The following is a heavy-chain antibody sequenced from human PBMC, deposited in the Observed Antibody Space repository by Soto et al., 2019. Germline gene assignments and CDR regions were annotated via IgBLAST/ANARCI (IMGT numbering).Heavy chain of an antibody. CDR3: ARAGAVSGRYYFDY. V-gene: IGHV3-7*04. CDR2: IKQDGSEK. CDR1: GFTFSRYW. J-gene: IGHJ4*02. Sequence: EVQLVESGGGLVQPGGSLRLSCAASGFTFSRYWMNWVRQAPGKGLEWVANIKQDGSEKYYVDSVEGRFTISRDDAKNSVDLKMNSLGAEDTAVYYCARAGAVSGRYYFDYWGQGVLVTVSS. D-gene: IGHD6-19*01.